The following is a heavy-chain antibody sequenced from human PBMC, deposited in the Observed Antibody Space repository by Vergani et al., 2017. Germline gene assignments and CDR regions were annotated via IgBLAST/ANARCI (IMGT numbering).Heavy chain of an antibody. CDR3: ARDRLRGSRGNTEMATIGNWFDP. V-gene: IGHV3-30-3*01. Sequence: QVQLVESGGGVVQPGRSLRLSCAASGFTFSSYAMHWVRQAPGKGLEWVAVISYDGSNKYYADSVKGRFTISRDNSKNTLYLQMNSLRAEDTAVYYCARDRLRGSRGNTEMATIGNWFDPWGQGTLVTVSS. J-gene: IGHJ5*02. CDR2: ISYDGSNK. CDR1: GFTFSSYA. D-gene: IGHD5-24*01.